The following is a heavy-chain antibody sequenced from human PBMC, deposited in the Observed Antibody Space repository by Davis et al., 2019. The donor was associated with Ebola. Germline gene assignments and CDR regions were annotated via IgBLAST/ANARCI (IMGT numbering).Heavy chain of an antibody. CDR1: GYTFTGYY. Sequence: AASVKVSCKASGYTFTGYYMHWVRQAPGQGLEWMGRISPNSGGTNYAQKFQGRVTMITDTSISTAYMELNRLTYDDTAVYYCARLCSSSCPNDYWGQGTLVTVSS. J-gene: IGHJ4*02. V-gene: IGHV1-2*06. CDR2: ISPNSGGT. CDR3: ARLCSSSCPNDY. D-gene: IGHD6-13*01.